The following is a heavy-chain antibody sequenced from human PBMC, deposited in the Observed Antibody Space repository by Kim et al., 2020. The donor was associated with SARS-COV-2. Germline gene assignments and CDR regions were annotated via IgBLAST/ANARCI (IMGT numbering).Heavy chain of an antibody. J-gene: IGHJ4*02. CDR1: GYTFTSYA. CDR3: ARLVRSWLQRSHYFDY. V-gene: IGHV1-3*01. Sequence: ASVKVSCKASGYTFTSYAMHWVRQAPGQRLEWMGWINAGNGNTKYSQKFQGRVTITRDTSASTAYMELSSLRSEDTAVYYCARLVRSWLQRSHYFDYWGQGTLVTVSS. D-gene: IGHD6-13*01. CDR2: INAGNGNT.